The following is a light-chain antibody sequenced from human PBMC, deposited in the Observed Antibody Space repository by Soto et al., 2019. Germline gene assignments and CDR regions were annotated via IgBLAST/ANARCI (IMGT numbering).Light chain of an antibody. CDR2: AAA. J-gene: IGKJ3*01. CDR1: QDIGTY. CDR3: QKLKVAPPFP. V-gene: IGKV1-9*01. Sequence: IQLTQSPSSLSASVGDRVTITCRASQDIGTYLGWYQQIAGKAPKLLISAAATLQPAVPSRFSGSGSGTDLTLPTGALRLEDLGLYNCQKLKVAPPFPFGPGTQWRSN.